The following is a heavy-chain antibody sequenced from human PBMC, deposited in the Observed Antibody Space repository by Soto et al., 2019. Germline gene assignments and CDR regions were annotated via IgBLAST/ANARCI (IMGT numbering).Heavy chain of an antibody. D-gene: IGHD2-15*01. Sequence: SETLSLTCTVSGGSISSSSYYWGWIRQPPGKGLEWIGSIYYSGSTYYNPSLKSRVTISVDTSKNQFSLKLSSVTAADTAVYYCARLDYCSGGSCYFRRGYYYYYMDVWGKGTTVTVSS. CDR3: ARLDYCSGGSCYFRRGYYYYYMDV. CDR1: GGSISSSSYY. CDR2: IYYSGST. V-gene: IGHV4-39*01. J-gene: IGHJ6*03.